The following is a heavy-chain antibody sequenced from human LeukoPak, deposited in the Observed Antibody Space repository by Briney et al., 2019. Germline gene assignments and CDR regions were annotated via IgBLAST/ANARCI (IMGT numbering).Heavy chain of an antibody. V-gene: IGHV3-66*01. J-gene: IGHJ4*01. CDR3: ARMLAVAGIAGGDYFDS. Sequence: GGSLRLSCAASEFTVSSHYMSWVRQAPGKGLEWVSVLYSDGSTYYADSVKDRFTISRDNSKNTLYLQMNSLRAEDTAVYYCARMLAVAGIAGGDYFDSWGQEPWSPSPQ. CDR2: LYSDGST. CDR1: EFTVSSHY. D-gene: IGHD6-19*01.